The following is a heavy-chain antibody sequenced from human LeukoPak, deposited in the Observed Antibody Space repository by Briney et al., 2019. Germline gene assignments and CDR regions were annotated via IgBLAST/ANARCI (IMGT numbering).Heavy chain of an antibody. V-gene: IGHV3-7*03. CDR2: IKQDGSEK. CDR3: ARDRAVRGQYGMDV. CDR1: GFTFSSYW. D-gene: IGHD3-10*01. J-gene: IGHJ6*04. Sequence: PGGSLRLSCAASGFTFSSYWMSWVRQAPGKGLEWVANIKQDGSEKYYVDSVKGRFTISRDNAKNSLYLQMNGLRAEDTAVYYCARDRAVRGQYGMDVWGKGTTVTVSS.